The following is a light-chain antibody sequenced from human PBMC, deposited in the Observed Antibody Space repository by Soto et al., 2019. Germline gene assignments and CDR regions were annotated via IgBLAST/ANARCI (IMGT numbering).Light chain of an antibody. Sequence: DIQLTQSPSFLSASVGDRVTITCRASQGISSYLAWYQQKPGKAPKLLIYAASTLQSGVPSRFSGSGSGTEFTLTISSLQPEDFATYYCQPLNSYPQLTVGGGTKVEIK. CDR2: AAS. J-gene: IGKJ4*01. V-gene: IGKV1-9*01. CDR3: QPLNSYPQLT. CDR1: QGISSY.